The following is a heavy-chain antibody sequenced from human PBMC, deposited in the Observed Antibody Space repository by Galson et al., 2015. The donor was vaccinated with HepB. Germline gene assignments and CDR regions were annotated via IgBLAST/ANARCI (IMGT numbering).Heavy chain of an antibody. CDR3: AREGGRDIVAKAGFDY. D-gene: IGHD5-12*01. CDR1: GGSISSSTYY. CDR2: IYYSGNT. Sequence: ETLSLTCTVSGGSISSSTYYWGWIRQPPGKGLEWIGSIYYSGNTYYNPSLKSRVTISVDTSKNQFSLKLSSVTAADTAVYYCAREGGRDIVAKAGFDYWGQGTLVTVSS. J-gene: IGHJ4*02. V-gene: IGHV4-39*07.